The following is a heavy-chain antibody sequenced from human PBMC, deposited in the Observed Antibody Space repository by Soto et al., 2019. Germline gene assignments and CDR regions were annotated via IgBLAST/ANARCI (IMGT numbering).Heavy chain of an antibody. CDR3: ARERGYYDSSGYQNWFDP. V-gene: IGHV1-3*01. D-gene: IGHD3-22*01. CDR1: GYTFTSYA. CDR2: INAGNGNT. J-gene: IGHJ5*02. Sequence: ASVKVSCKASGYTFTSYAMHWVRQAPGQRLEWMGWINAGNGNTKYSQKFQGRVTITRDTSASTAYMELSSLRSEDTAVYYCARERGYYDSSGYQNWFDPWGQGTLVTVSS.